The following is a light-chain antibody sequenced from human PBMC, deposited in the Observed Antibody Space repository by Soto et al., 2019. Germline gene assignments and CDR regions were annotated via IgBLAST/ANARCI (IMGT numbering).Light chain of an antibody. CDR3: VQDINYPWT. Sequence: DIQLTQAPSFLSASVGDRVTITYRASQGISSYLAWYQQKPVKAPKLLIYGASNLQSGVPPRFSGSGSGTDFTLAIGSLQPEDSATYYCVQDINYPWTFGQGTKVDI. V-gene: IGKV1-9*01. CDR2: GAS. J-gene: IGKJ1*01. CDR1: QGISSY.